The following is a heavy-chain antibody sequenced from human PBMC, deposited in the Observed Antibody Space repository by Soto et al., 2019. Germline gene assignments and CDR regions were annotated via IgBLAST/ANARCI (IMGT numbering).Heavy chain of an antibody. CDR3: ARGLNGYLHYFDY. CDR1: GYTFTSYA. D-gene: IGHD5-18*01. V-gene: IGHV1-3*01. CDR2: INAGNGNT. J-gene: IGHJ4*02. Sequence: QVQLVQPGAEVKKPGASVKVSCKASGYTFTSYAMHWVRQAPGQRLEWMGWINAGNGNTKYSQKFQGRVTITRDTSASTAYMELSSLRSEDTAVYYCARGLNGYLHYFDYWGQGTLVTVSS.